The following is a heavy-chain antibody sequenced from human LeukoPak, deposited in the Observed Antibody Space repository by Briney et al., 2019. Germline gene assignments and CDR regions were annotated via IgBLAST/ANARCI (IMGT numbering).Heavy chain of an antibody. V-gene: IGHV3-30*18. J-gene: IGHJ4*02. Sequence: GGSLRLSCAASGFTFSSYGMHWVRQAPGKGLEWVAVISYDGSNKYYTDSVKGRFTISRDNSKNTLYLQMNSLRAEDTAVYYCAKDQGIYWGQGTLVTVSS. CDR3: AKDQGIY. CDR1: GFTFSSYG. CDR2: ISYDGSNK.